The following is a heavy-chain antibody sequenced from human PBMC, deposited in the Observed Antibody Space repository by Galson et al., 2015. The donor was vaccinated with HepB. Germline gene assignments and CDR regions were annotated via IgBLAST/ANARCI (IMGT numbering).Heavy chain of an antibody. V-gene: IGHV3-21*01. CDR1: GFTFSSYS. CDR2: ISSSSSYI. J-gene: IGHJ3*02. Sequence: SLRLSCAASGFTFSSYSMNWVRQAPGKGLEWVSSISSSSSYIYYADSVKGRFTISRDNAKNSLYLQMNSLRAEDTAVYYCAREPAVAGDTHAFDIWGQGTMVTVSS. D-gene: IGHD6-19*01. CDR3: AREPAVAGDTHAFDI.